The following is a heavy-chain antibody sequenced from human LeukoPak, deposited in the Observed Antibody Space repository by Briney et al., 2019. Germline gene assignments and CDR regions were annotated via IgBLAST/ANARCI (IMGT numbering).Heavy chain of an antibody. D-gene: IGHD6-19*01. V-gene: IGHV3-23*01. J-gene: IGHJ4*02. Sequence: GGSLRLSCAASGFTFSSYAMSWVRQAPGKGLEWVSVISGSGGSTYYADSVKGRFTIARANSKTTLYLQMNSLRAEDTALCYSAKLRFASVASISLSAYWGQGTLVTVSS. CDR2: ISGSGGST. CDR3: AKLRFASVASISLSAY. CDR1: GFTFSSYA.